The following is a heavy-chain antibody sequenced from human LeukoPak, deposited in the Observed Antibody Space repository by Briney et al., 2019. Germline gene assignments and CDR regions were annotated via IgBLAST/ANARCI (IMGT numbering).Heavy chain of an antibody. D-gene: IGHD2-15*01. CDR1: GFTFSSYW. J-gene: IGHJ4*02. V-gene: IGHV3-7*01. CDR3: AREKATKDNSFDY. CDR2: IKQDGSEK. Sequence: GGSLRLSCAASGFTFSSYWMSWVRQAPGKGLEWVANIKQDGSEKYYVDSVKGRFTISRDNAKNSLYLQMNSLRAEDTAVYYCAREKATKDNSFDYWGQGTLVTVSS.